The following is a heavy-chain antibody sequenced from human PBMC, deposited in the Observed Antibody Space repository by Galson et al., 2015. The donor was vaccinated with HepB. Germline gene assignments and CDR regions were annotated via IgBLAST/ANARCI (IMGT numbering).Heavy chain of an antibody. Sequence: SVKVSCKASGDTFSTYAISWVRQAPGQGLEWMGGIIPFFRLSNYAQKFQGRVAITADESTSTAYMELGSLRSEDTAVYYCARVAARRWFDPWGQGTLVTVSS. CDR3: ARVAARRWFDP. J-gene: IGHJ5*02. CDR1: GDTFSTYA. V-gene: IGHV1-69*13. CDR2: IIPFFRLS. D-gene: IGHD6-6*01.